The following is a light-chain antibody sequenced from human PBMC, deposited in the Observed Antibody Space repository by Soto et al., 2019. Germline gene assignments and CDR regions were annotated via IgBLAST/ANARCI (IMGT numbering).Light chain of an antibody. V-gene: IGLV2-14*01. Sequence: QSALTQPASVSGSPGQSITISCTGTSSDVGGYNYVSWYQQLPGKAPKLMIYEVNYRPSGVSNRFSGSKSGHTASLTISGLQAEDEADYYCSSYTRTSTLGFGGGTKVTVL. CDR2: EVN. CDR3: SSYTRTSTLG. CDR1: SSDVGGYNY. J-gene: IGLJ3*02.